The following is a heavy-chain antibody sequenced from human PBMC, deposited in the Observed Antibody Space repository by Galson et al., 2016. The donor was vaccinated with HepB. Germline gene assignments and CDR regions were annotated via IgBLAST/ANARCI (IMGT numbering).Heavy chain of an antibody. CDR2: IYETGTA. CDR3: ARPKWGLQDAFDI. V-gene: IGHV4-4*02. J-gene: IGHJ3*02. CDR1: GGSISSNYW. D-gene: IGHD1-26*01. Sequence: ETLSLTCDVSGGSISSNYWWGWVRQSPEKGFEWIGEIYETGTANYNPPFTRRATISVDTSKNQFSLKLNSVTAADTAVYYCARPKWGLQDAFDIWGQGTMVTVSS.